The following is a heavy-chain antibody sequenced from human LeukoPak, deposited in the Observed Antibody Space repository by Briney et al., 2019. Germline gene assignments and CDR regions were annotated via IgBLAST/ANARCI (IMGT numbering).Heavy chain of an antibody. V-gene: IGHV4-61*01. CDR1: GGSISSGSYY. CDR2: IYYSGST. Sequence: SETLSLTCTVSGGSISSGSYYWSWIRQPPGKGLEWIGYIYYSGSTNYNPSLKSRVTISVDTSKNQFSLKLSSVTAADTAVYYCARARSINYYFDYWGQGTLVTVSS. CDR3: ARARSINYYFDY. J-gene: IGHJ4*02. D-gene: IGHD5-24*01.